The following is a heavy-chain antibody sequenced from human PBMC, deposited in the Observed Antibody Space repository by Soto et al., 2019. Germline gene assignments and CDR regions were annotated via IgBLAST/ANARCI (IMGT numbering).Heavy chain of an antibody. CDR2: INPNSGGT. Sequence: ASVKVSCKASGYTFTGYYMHWVRQAPGQGLEWMGWINPNSGGTNYAQKFQGWVTMTRDTSISTAYMELSRLRSDDTAVYYCARGVAVAGRVEFDWFDPWGQGTLVTVSS. D-gene: IGHD6-19*01. V-gene: IGHV1-2*04. CDR1: GYTFTGYY. CDR3: ARGVAVAGRVEFDWFDP. J-gene: IGHJ5*02.